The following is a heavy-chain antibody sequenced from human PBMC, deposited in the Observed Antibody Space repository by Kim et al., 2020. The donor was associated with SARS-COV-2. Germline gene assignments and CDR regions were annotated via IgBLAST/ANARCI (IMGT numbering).Heavy chain of an antibody. D-gene: IGHD3-10*01. CDR2: IKRKSDGETT. CDR3: VTDSGKN. Sequence: GGSLRLSCAASGFTFSTTWMRWVRQAPGKGLEWVGRIKRKSDGETTDYAAPVKGRFSILRDDSKNTMYLQMTSLKSEDTGIYYCVTDSGKNWGQGTLVTV. V-gene: IGHV3-15*01. CDR1: GFTFSTTW. J-gene: IGHJ4*02.